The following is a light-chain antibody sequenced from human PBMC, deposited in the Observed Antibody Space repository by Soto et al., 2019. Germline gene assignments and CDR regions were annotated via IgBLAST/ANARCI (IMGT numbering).Light chain of an antibody. CDR2: LGS. Sequence: DIVMTQSPLSLPVTPGEPASISCMSSQSLLHSNGYNYLDWYLQKPGQSPQLLIYLGSNRASGVPDRFSGSGSGTDFTLKISRVEAEDVGVYYCMQALQTPNNFGQGTRLEIK. CDR3: MQALQTPNN. V-gene: IGKV2-28*01. J-gene: IGKJ5*01. CDR1: QSLLHSNGYNY.